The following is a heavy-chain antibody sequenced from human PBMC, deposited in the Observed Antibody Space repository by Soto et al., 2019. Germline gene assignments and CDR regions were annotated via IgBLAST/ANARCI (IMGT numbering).Heavy chain of an antibody. D-gene: IGHD6-13*01. CDR1: GYTFTSYD. CDR2: MNLNSGNT. Sequence: QVQLVQSGAEVKKPGASVKVSCKASGYTFTSYDINWMRQATRQGLEWMGWMNLNSGNTGSTQKFQGRVTMTRNTSISTTYMALSSLRSADTAVYYCARDQQVRGFGPWGQGTLVIVSS. J-gene: IGHJ5*02. CDR3: ARDQQVRGFGP. V-gene: IGHV1-8*01.